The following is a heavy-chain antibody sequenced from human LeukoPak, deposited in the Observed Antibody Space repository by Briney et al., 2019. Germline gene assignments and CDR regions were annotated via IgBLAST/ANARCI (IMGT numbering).Heavy chain of an antibody. CDR1: GGSISSYY. CDR3: ARDLPPGIGARNWFDP. Sequence: SETLSLTCTVSGGSISSYYWSWIRQPAGKGLEWIGRIYTSGSTNYNPSLKSRVTMSVDTSKNQFSLKLNSVTAADTAVYYCARDLPPGIGARNWFDPWGQGTLVTVSS. V-gene: IGHV4-4*07. J-gene: IGHJ5*02. D-gene: IGHD6-6*01. CDR2: IYTSGST.